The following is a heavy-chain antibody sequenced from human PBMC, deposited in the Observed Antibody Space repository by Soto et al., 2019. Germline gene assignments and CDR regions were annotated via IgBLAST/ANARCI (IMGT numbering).Heavy chain of an antibody. D-gene: IGHD2-21*01. CDR1: GFTVSTYA. V-gene: IGHV3-23*01. CDR2: VTGSGSQI. J-gene: IGHJ5*02. Sequence: GGSLRLSCAASGFTVSTYAMTWVRQAPGKGLECVSGVTGSGSQIYYADSVKGRFTISKDNSKNTLYLQMSSLREEDTALYYCAKDAVYRDGLWLMDSWGQGTLVTVSS. CDR3: AKDAVYRDGLWLMDS.